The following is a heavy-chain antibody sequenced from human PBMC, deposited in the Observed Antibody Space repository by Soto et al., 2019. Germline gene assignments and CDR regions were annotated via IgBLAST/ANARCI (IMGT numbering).Heavy chain of an antibody. CDR3: ARDNSGLGDY. CDR2: INTGTGNT. D-gene: IGHD6-25*01. Sequence: ASVKVSCKASGYIFTSYPIHWVRQAPGQRLEWMGWINTGTGNTKYSQNFQGRVTTTRDTSATTAYMELSSLRSEDTAVYYCARDNSGLGDYWGQGALVTVSS. CDR1: GYIFTSYP. J-gene: IGHJ4*02. V-gene: IGHV1-3*04.